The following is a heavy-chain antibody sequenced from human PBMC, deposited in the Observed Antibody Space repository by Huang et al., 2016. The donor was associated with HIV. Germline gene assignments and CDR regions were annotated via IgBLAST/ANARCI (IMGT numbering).Heavy chain of an antibody. CDR3: TRDSVYPNYYDGSGFYFDY. CDR1: GFTFGNYW. D-gene: IGHD3-22*01. J-gene: IGHJ4*02. CDR2: RRSNEYSETT. V-gene: IGHV3-49*05. Sequence: EVKFVESGGGLVKPGRSLGRSCPASGFTFGNYWMSWFRQDPGKVREGVVLRRSNEYSETTEYDASGKGRFTITRDESKSIAYLQMNSLKPEDTAVYYCTRDSVYPNYYDGSGFYFDYWGQGTLVTVSS.